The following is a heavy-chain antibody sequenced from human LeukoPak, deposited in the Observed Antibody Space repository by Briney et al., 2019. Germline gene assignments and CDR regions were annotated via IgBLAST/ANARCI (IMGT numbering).Heavy chain of an antibody. CDR3: ARGTTVRPYYYYYMDV. J-gene: IGHJ6*03. Sequence: PSETLSLTCAVYGGSFSGYYWSWIRQPPGKGLEWIGEINHSGSTNYNPSLKSRVTISVGTSKNQFSLKLSSVTAADTAVYYCARGTTVRPYYYYYMDVWGKGTTVTVSS. V-gene: IGHV4-34*01. CDR1: GGSFSGYY. CDR2: INHSGST. D-gene: IGHD4-17*01.